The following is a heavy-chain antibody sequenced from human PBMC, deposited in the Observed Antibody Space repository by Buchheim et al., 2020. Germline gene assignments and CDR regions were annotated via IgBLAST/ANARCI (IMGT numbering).Heavy chain of an antibody. CDR3: ARANLDVMLFEVIIGASSPWGRGFYMDA. CDR2: ISSSSSYI. D-gene: IGHD3-3*01. Sequence: EVQLVESGGGLVKPGGSLRLSCAASGFTFSSYSMNWVRQAPGKGLEWVSSISSSSSYIYYADSVKGRFTISRDNAKNSLYLQMNSLRAEDTAVYYCARANLDVMLFEVIIGASSPWGRGFYMDAWGKGTT. CDR1: GFTFSSYS. J-gene: IGHJ6*03. V-gene: IGHV3-21*04.